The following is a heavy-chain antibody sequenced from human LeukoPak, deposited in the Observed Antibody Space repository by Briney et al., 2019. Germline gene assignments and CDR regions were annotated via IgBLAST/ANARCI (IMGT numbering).Heavy chain of an antibody. Sequence: PGGSLRLSCTASGFTFGDYAMSWVRQAPGKGLEWVGFIRSKAYGGTTEYAASVKGRFTISRDDSKSIAYLQMNSLKTEDTAVYYCTRDAPIWFGTVVSQNWFDPWGQGTLVTVSS. J-gene: IGHJ5*02. V-gene: IGHV3-49*04. CDR3: TRDAPIWFGTVVSQNWFDP. D-gene: IGHD3-10*01. CDR1: GFTFGDYA. CDR2: IRSKAYGGTT.